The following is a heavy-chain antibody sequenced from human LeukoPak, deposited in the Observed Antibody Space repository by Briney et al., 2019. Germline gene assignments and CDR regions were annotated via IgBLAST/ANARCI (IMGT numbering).Heavy chain of an antibody. D-gene: IGHD6-19*01. CDR2: INPNSGAT. Sequence: ASVKVSCKASGGTFSSYAISWVRQAPGQGLEWMGWINPNSGATNYAQKFQGRVTMTRDTSISTAYMELSRLRSDDTAVYYCARGAVAGRSDYYYYMDVWGKGTTVTVSS. J-gene: IGHJ6*03. V-gene: IGHV1-2*02. CDR1: GGTFSSYA. CDR3: ARGAVAGRSDYYYYMDV.